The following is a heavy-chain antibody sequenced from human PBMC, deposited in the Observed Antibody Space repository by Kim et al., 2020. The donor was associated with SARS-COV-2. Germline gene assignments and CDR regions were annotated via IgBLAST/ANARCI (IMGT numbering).Heavy chain of an antibody. CDR2: IRSKAYGGTT. J-gene: IGHJ6*02. Sequence: GGSLRLSCTASGFTFGDYAMSWFRQAPGKGLEWVGFIRSKAYGGTTEYAASVKGRFTISRDDSKSIAYLQMNSLKTEDTAVYYCTRAKEGSGSYYLTDYYYYGMDVWGQGTTVTVSS. CDR3: TRAKEGSGSYYLTDYYYYGMDV. CDR1: GFTFGDYA. V-gene: IGHV3-49*03. D-gene: IGHD3-10*01.